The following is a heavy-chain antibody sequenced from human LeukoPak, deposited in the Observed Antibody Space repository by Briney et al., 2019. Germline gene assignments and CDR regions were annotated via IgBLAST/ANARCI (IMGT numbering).Heavy chain of an antibody. D-gene: IGHD5-24*01. J-gene: IGHJ4*02. V-gene: IGHV4-61*01. Sequence: PSETLSLTCTVSGGSVSSGSYYWSWIRQPPGKGLEWIEYIYYSGSTNYNPSPKSRVTISVDTSKNQFSLKLSSVTAADTAVYYCARVEMATPLCDYWGQGTLVTVSS. CDR1: GGSVSSGSYY. CDR2: IYYSGST. CDR3: ARVEMATPLCDY.